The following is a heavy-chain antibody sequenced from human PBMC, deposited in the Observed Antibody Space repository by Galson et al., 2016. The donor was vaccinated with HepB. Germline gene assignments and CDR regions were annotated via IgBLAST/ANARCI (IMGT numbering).Heavy chain of an antibody. CDR1: GASINSGNW. CDR3: AYSTGWYRFDY. D-gene: IGHD6-19*01. Sequence: SETLSLTCAVSGASINSGNWRSWVRQPPGKGLEWIGKVHHSGSANYSPSLKSRVTLSVDQSRNQFSLNLDSVTAADTAVYFCAYSTGWYRFDYWGQGTLVTVSS. V-gene: IGHV4-4*02. CDR2: VHHSGSA. J-gene: IGHJ4*02.